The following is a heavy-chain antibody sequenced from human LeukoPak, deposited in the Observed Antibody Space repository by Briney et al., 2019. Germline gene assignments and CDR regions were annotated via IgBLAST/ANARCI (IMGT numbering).Heavy chain of an antibody. V-gene: IGHV3-23*01. CDR3: AKDRPPSLYGTGPWDS. J-gene: IGHJ4*02. Sequence: PGGSLRLSCAASGFTFSSYEMNWVRQAPGKGLEWVSSISSSGGSTYYPDSVKGRFTISRDNSKKTLYLQMNSLRAGDTAVYYCAKDRPPSLYGTGPWDSWGQGSLVTVSS. D-gene: IGHD3-10*01. CDR2: ISSSGGST. CDR1: GFTFSSYE.